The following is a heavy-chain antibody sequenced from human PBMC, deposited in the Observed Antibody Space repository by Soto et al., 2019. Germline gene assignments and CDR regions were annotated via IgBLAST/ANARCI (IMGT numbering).Heavy chain of an antibody. Sequence: QVQLVESGGGVVQPGRSLRLSCAASGFTFSAYGIHWVRQAPGKGLEWVAVIWYDGSNKYYADSVKGRFTISRDNSKDTSYLQMSILRAEDTAVYYCSRDKNPYDYGSTFDYWGQGTLVTGSS. D-gene: IGHD4-17*01. J-gene: IGHJ4*02. CDR3: SRDKNPYDYGSTFDY. V-gene: IGHV3-33*01. CDR2: IWYDGSNK. CDR1: GFTFSAYG.